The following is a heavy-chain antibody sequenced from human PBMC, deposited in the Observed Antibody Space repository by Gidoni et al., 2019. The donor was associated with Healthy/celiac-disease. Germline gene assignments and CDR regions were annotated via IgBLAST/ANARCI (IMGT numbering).Heavy chain of an antibody. CDR3: ARDKTSSSWFNFDY. Sequence: QVQLVQSGAEVKKPGASVKVSCKASGYPFTSYAMHWVRQAPGQRLEWMGGINAGNGNTKYSQKFQGRVTITRDTSASTAYMELSSLRSEDTAVYYCARDKTSSSWFNFDYWGQGTLVTVSS. CDR2: INAGNGNT. D-gene: IGHD6-13*01. V-gene: IGHV1-3*01. CDR1: GYPFTSYA. J-gene: IGHJ4*02.